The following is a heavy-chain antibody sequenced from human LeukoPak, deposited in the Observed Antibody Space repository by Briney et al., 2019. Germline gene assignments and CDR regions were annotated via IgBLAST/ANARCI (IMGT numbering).Heavy chain of an antibody. CDR1: GFTFSSYA. J-gene: IGHJ4*02. CDR2: ISGSGDST. D-gene: IGHD6-25*01. CDR3: AKAITSSAYSSAKY. V-gene: IGHV3-23*01. Sequence: PGGSLRLSCTTSGFTFSSYAMTWVRQAPGKGLEWVSVISGSGDSTYHADSVKVRFTISRDNSKDTLYLQMNSLSAEDTAVYYCAKAITSSAYSSAKYWGQGTLVTVSS.